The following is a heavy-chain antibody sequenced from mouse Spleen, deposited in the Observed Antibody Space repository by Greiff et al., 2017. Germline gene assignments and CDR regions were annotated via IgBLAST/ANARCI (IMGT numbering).Heavy chain of an antibody. CDR1: GYAFSSSW. J-gene: IGHJ4*01. CDR2: IYPGDGDT. Sequence: QVQLQQSGPELVKPGASVKISCKASGYAFSSSWMNWVKQRPGKGLEWIGRIYPGDGDTNYNGKFKGKATLTADKSSSTAYMQLSSLTSEDSAVYFCARRYAMDYWGQGTSVTVSS. CDR3: ARRYAMDY. V-gene: IGHV1-82*01.